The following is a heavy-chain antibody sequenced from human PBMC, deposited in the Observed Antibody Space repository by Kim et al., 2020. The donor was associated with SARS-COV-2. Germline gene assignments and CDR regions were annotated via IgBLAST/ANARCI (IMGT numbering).Heavy chain of an antibody. CDR3: ARVYDFWSGYDADSWKDY. J-gene: IGHJ4*02. CDR2: ISYDGSNK. CDR1: GFTFSSYA. Sequence: GGSLRLSCAASGFTFSSYAMHWVRQAPGKGLEWVAVISYDGSNKYYADSVKGRFTISRDNSKNTLYLQMNSLRAEDTAVYYCARVYDFWSGYDADSWKDYWGQGTLVTVSS. V-gene: IGHV3-30-3*01. D-gene: IGHD3-3*01.